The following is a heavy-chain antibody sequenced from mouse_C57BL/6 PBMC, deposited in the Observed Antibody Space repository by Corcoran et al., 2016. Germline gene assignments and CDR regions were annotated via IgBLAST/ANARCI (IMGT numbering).Heavy chain of an antibody. CDR1: GYTFTDYY. Sequence: QVQLKQSGAELVRPGASVKLSCKASGYTFTDYYINWVKQRPGQGLEWIARIYPGSGNTYYNEKFKGNATLTAEKSSSTAYMQLSSLTSEDSAVYFCARSHYYGSSYDWYFDVWGTGTTVTVSS. D-gene: IGHD1-1*01. J-gene: IGHJ1*03. V-gene: IGHV1-76*01. CDR3: ARSHYYGSSYDWYFDV. CDR2: IYPGSGNT.